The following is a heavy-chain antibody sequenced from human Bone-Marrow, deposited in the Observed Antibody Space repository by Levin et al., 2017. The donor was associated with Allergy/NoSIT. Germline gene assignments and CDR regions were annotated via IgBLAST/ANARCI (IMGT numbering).Heavy chain of an antibody. D-gene: IGHD6-13*01. CDR2: VFPTFGTS. CDR3: ARQVARGYSSTWYFDC. V-gene: IGHV1-69*13. CDR1: GDTFSKYA. Sequence: ASVKVSCKASGDTFSKYAISWLRQVPGQGLEWMGGVFPTFGTSNYAQKFQGRVTITADLSTNTAYLELNSLRSEDTALYFCARQVARGYSSTWYFDCWGQGTRVTVSS. J-gene: IGHJ4*02.